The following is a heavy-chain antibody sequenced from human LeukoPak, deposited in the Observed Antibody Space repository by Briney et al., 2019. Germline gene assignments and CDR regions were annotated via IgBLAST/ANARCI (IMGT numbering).Heavy chain of an antibody. CDR1: GFTFSSYA. J-gene: IGHJ4*02. D-gene: IGHD2-2*01. Sequence: GGSLRLSCAASGFTFSSYAMSWVRQAPGKGLEWVSAISGSGGSTYYADSVKGRFTISRDNSKNTLYPQMNSLRAEDTAVYYCARDRGYCSSTSCQPHYYFDYWGQGTLVTVSS. CDR2: ISGSGGST. V-gene: IGHV3-23*01. CDR3: ARDRGYCSSTSCQPHYYFDY.